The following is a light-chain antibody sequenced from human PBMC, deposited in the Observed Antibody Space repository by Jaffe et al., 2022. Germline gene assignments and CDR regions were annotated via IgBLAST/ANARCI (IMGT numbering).Light chain of an antibody. J-gene: IGKJ1*01. CDR1: RNIYNY. CDR3: QHYSSYSVM. Sequence: DIQMTQSPSILSASLGDRVTITCRASRNIYNYLAWYQQRPGEAPKVLISQASNLETGASSRFSGSGSGTQFTLTIDNLQPDDFATYYCQHYSSYSVMFGQGTKVDI. CDR2: QAS. V-gene: IGKV1-5*03.